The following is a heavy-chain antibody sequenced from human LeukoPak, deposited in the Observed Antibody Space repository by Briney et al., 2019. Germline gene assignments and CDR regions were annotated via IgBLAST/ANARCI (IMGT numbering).Heavy chain of an antibody. CDR1: GFTFSSYA. D-gene: IGHD3-10*01. CDR3: ARASMVSYYYYYMDA. Sequence: GGSLRLSCAASGFTFSSYAMHWVRQAPGKGLEWVAVISYDGSNKYYADSVKGRFTISRDNSKNTLYLQMNSLRAEDTAVYYCARASMVSYYYYYMDAWGKGTTVTVSS. J-gene: IGHJ6*03. V-gene: IGHV3-30*04. CDR2: ISYDGSNK.